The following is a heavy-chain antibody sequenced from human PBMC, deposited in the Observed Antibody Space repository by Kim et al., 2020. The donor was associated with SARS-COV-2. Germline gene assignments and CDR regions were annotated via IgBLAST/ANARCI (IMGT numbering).Heavy chain of an antibody. V-gene: IGHV3-30*18. CDR3: AKGLTILLVY. CDR2: ISYDGSVK. Sequence: GGSLRLSCAASGFTFSGYGMHWVRQAPGKGLEWLALISYDGSVKNYADSVKGRFTISRDDSKNTLYLQMNSLKVEDTAVYYCAKGLTILLVYWGQGSLVTVSS. D-gene: IGHD3-3*01. CDR1: GFTFSGYG. J-gene: IGHJ4*02.